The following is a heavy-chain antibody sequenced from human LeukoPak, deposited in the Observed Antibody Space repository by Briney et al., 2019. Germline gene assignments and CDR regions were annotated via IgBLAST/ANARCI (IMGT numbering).Heavy chain of an antibody. J-gene: IGHJ3*02. CDR1: GGSFSGYY. V-gene: IGHV4-34*01. Sequence: ASETLSLTCAVYGGSFSGYYWNWIRQPPGKGLEWIGEINHSGIKYNPSLKSRVTISVDTSKNQFSLKVSSVTAADTAVYYCAKSNAYGLIDIWGQGTMVTVSS. D-gene: IGHD3-16*01. CDR2: INHSGI. CDR3: AKSNAYGLIDI.